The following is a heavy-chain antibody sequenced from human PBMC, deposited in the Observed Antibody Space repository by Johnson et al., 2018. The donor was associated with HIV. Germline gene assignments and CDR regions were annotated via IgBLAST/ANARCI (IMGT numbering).Heavy chain of an antibody. CDR3: ARPDSSSARAHDAFDI. Sequence: VQLVESGGGLVQPGGSLRLSCAGSGFTVSRNYMSWVRQAPGKGLEWVGHIRSKGNNYATAYAASVKGRFTISRDDSQNTAYLQMNRLKTEDTAVYYCARPDSSSARAHDAFDIWGQGTMVTVSS. D-gene: IGHD6-6*01. CDR2: IRSKGNNYAT. CDR1: GFTVSRNY. J-gene: IGHJ3*02. V-gene: IGHV3-73*01.